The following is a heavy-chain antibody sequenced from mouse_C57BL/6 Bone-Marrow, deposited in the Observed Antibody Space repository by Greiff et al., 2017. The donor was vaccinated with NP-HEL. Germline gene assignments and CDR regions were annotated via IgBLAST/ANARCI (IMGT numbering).Heavy chain of an antibody. CDR3: ASGYCGSRPSFAY. CDR2: IHPNSGST. Sequence: QVQLQQPGAELVKPGASVKLSCKASGYTFTSYWMHWVKQRPGQGLEWIGMIHPNSGSTNYNEKFKSKATLTVDKSSSTAYMQLSSLTSEDSAVYYCASGYCGSRPSFAYWGQGTLVTVSA. V-gene: IGHV1-64*01. CDR1: GYTFTSYW. J-gene: IGHJ3*01. D-gene: IGHD1-1*01.